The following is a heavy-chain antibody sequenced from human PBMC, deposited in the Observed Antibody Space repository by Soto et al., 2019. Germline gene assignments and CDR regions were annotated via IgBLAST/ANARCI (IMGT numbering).Heavy chain of an antibody. V-gene: IGHV4-39*01. CDR2: IYYSGST. Sequence: SETLSLTCTVSGGSISSSSYYWGWIRQPPGKGLEWIGSIYYSGSTYYNPSLKSRVTISVDTSKNQFSLKLSSVTAADTAVYYCARHGTGIAVATLNHYFDYWGQGTLVTVSS. J-gene: IGHJ4*02. CDR1: GGSISSSSYY. D-gene: IGHD6-19*01. CDR3: ARHGTGIAVATLNHYFDY.